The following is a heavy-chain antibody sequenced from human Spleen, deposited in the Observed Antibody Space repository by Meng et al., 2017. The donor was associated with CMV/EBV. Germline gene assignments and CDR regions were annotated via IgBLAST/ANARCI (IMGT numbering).Heavy chain of an antibody. Sequence: SETLSLTCTVSGGSINSRAYYWGWIRQPPGKGLEWIGYIYYNGRTNYNPSLKSRVTISVDTSKNQFSLKLSSVTAADTAVYYCARAGINGTTYWFDPWGQGTLVTVSS. CDR3: ARAGINGTTYWFDP. D-gene: IGHD1-7*01. J-gene: IGHJ5*02. V-gene: IGHV4-61*08. CDR1: GGSINSRAYY. CDR2: IYYNGRT.